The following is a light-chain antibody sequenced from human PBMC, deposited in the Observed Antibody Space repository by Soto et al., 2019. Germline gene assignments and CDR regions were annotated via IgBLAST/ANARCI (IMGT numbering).Light chain of an antibody. CDR2: DVT. J-gene: IGLJ1*01. CDR1: SSDIGAYDY. CDR3: SSYTSSSNPYV. Sequence: QSVLTQPASVSGSPGQSITISCTGSSSDIGAYDYVSWYQQRPVKAPKLMIFDVTNRPSGVSDRFSGSKSGNTASLTISGLQTEDEADYYCSSYTSSSNPYVFGNGTKVTVL. V-gene: IGLV2-14*01.